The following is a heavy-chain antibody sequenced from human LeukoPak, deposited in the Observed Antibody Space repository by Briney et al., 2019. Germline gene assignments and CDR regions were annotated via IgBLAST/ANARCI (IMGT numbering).Heavy chain of an antibody. D-gene: IGHD6-19*01. V-gene: IGHV6-1*01. CDR2: TNYRSKWYN. Sequence: SQTLSLTCDLSGDSVSGNIVAWNWIRQSPPRGLEWLGRTNYRSKWYNDYAVSVRGRITINPDTSKNRFSLQLDSVTPEDTAVYNCARGSSGSFDYWGQGTLVTVSS. CDR3: ARGSSGSFDY. J-gene: IGHJ4*02. CDR1: GDSVSGNIVA.